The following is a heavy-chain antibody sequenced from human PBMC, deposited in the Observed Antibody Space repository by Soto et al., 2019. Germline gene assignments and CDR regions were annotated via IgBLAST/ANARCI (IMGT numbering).Heavy chain of an antibody. V-gene: IGHV3-30-3*01. D-gene: IGHD3-9*01. CDR3: ARALQPFFDWAPFDF. J-gene: IGHJ4*02. CDR1: GFTFSNYP. Sequence: GGSLRLSCAASGFTFSNYPMHWVRQAPGKGLEWVAVISSDGSNKYYADAVKGRFTITRDKSKNTLFLQMSSLRPEDTAVYYCARALQPFFDWAPFDFWGQETLVTVSS. CDR2: ISSDGSNK.